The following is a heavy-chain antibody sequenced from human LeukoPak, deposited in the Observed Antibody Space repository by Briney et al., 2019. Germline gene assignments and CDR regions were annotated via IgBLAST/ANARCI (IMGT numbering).Heavy chain of an antibody. CDR3: ASGRPEYSSSWYDY. Sequence: SETLSLTCTVSGDSISSYYWSWIRQPPGKGLEWIGYIYYSGSTNYNPSLKSRVTISVDTSKNQFSLKLSSVTAADTAVYYCASGRPEYSSSWYDYWGQGTLVTVSS. D-gene: IGHD6-13*01. V-gene: IGHV4-59*08. CDR1: GDSISSYY. CDR2: IYYSGST. J-gene: IGHJ4*02.